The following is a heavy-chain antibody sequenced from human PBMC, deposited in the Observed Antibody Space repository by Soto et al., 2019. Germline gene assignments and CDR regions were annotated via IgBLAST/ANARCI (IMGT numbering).Heavy chain of an antibody. CDR3: ARQRAAADYYYYYGMDV. J-gene: IGHJ6*02. CDR1: GYSFTSYW. V-gene: IGHV5-51*01. D-gene: IGHD6-13*01. Sequence: GESLKISCKGSGYSFTSYWIGWVRQMPGKGLEWMGIIYPGDSDTRYSPSFQGQVTISADKSISTAYLQWSSLKASDTAMYYCARQRAAADYYYYYGMDVWGQGTMVTVSS. CDR2: IYPGDSDT.